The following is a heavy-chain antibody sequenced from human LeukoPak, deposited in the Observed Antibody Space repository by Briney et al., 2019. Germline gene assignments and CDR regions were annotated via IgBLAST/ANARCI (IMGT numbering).Heavy chain of an antibody. V-gene: IGHV1-24*01. CDR2: FDPEDGET. Sequence: ASVKVSCKVSGYTLTELSMHWVRQAPGKGLEWMGGFDPEDGETIYAQKFQGRVTMTEDTSTDTAYMELSSLRSEDTAVYYCATFLFSSGYYYVAFDIWGQGTMVTASS. CDR1: GYTLTELS. J-gene: IGHJ3*02. CDR3: ATFLFSSGYYYVAFDI. D-gene: IGHD3-22*01.